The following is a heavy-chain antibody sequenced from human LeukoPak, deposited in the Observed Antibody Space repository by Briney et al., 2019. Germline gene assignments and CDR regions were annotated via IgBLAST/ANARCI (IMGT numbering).Heavy chain of an antibody. CDR2: IKGDGSET. Sequence: GGSLRLSCAASGFTFSSNWMHWVRQAPGEGLVWVSVIKGDGSETFYADSVKGRFTISRDNSKNTLYLQMNSLRAEDTAVYYCASWRAVAGTGFDYWGQGTLVTVSS. D-gene: IGHD6-19*01. CDR1: GFTFSSNW. J-gene: IGHJ4*02. V-gene: IGHV3-74*01. CDR3: ASWRAVAGTGFDY.